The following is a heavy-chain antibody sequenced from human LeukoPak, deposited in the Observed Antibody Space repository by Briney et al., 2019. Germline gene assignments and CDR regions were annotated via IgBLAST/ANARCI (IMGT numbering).Heavy chain of an antibody. V-gene: IGHV5-51*01. D-gene: IGHD3-10*01. Sequence: GESLKTSCKGSGYSFANYWIAWVRQMPGKGLEWMGIIYPGDSDTTYSPSFQGQVTISADKSISTTYLQWSSLKASDTAMYYCARTYGSGSYYPIDYWGQGTLVTVSS. J-gene: IGHJ4*02. CDR1: GYSFANYW. CDR2: IYPGDSDT. CDR3: ARTYGSGSYYPIDY.